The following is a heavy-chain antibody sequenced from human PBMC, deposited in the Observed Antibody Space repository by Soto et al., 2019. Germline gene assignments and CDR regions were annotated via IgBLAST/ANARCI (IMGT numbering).Heavy chain of an antibody. J-gene: IGHJ6*02. CDR3: ARSEWLIHDPIYHYYDMDV. CDR1: GGTFSSYG. V-gene: IGHV1-69*12. D-gene: IGHD6-19*01. CDR2: IIPIFSTA. Sequence: QVQLVQSGAEVKKPGSSVKVSCKASGGTFSSYGISRVRQAPGQGLEWMGGIIPIFSTANYAQKFQGRVTITADESTSIAYMELSSLRSEDTAVYYCARSEWLIHDPIYHYYDMDVWGQGTTVTVSS.